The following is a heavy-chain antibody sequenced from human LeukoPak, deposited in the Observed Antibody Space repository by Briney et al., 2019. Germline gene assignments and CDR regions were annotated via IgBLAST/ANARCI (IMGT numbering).Heavy chain of an antibody. V-gene: IGHV3-23*01. CDR3: AKYDGSGHWNYDSSESVYFDY. D-gene: IGHD3-22*01. J-gene: IGHJ4*02. CDR1: GFTFSSYA. CDR2: ISGSGGST. Sequence: PGGSLRLSCAASGFTFSSYAMSWVRQAPGKGLEWVSAISGSGGSTYYADSVKGRFTISRDNSKNTLYLQMNSLRAEDTAVYYCAKYDGSGHWNYDSSESVYFDYWGQGTLVTVSS.